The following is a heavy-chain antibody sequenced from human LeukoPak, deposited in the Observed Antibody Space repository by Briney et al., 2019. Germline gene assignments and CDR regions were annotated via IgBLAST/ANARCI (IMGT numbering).Heavy chain of an antibody. CDR1: GYTFSDYS. J-gene: IGHJ4*02. D-gene: IGHD1-26*01. CDR3: ARGGYSGTEKPNDY. V-gene: IGHV1-2*02. Sequence: ASVKVSCKTSGYTFSDYSIHWVRQAPGQGLEWMGWINPNSGGTYYTQKFQGRVTMTRDTSISTAYMELSSLRSDDTAVYYCARGGYSGTEKPNDYWGQGTLVTVSS. CDR2: INPNSGGT.